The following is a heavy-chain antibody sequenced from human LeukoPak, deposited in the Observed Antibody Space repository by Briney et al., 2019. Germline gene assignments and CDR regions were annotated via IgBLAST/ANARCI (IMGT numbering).Heavy chain of an antibody. CDR2: IIPILGIA. J-gene: IGHJ4*02. CDR1: GGTFSSYA. D-gene: IGHD4-23*01. Sequence: GASVKVSCKASGGTFSSYAIIWVRQAPGQGLEWMGRIIPILGIANYAQKFQGRVTITADKSTSTAYMELSSLRSEDTAVYYCARDSATVVTATGHWGQGTLVTVSS. V-gene: IGHV1-69*04. CDR3: ARDSATVVTATGH.